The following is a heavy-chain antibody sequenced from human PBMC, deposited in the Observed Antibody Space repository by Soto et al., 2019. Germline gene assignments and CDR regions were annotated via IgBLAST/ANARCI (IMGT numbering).Heavy chain of an antibody. J-gene: IGHJ6*02. CDR3: ASGFNKWGTYYYYVMDV. Sequence: SETLSLTCAVYGGFLSESYCPWIRQPPGKGLEWIGEINHSGSTNYNPSLKSRVTMSVDTSKNQFSLRLSSVTAADTAVEYCASGFNKWGTYYYYVMDVWGQGSTVNVSS. CDR1: GGFLSESY. CDR2: INHSGST. D-gene: IGHD3-16*01. V-gene: IGHV4-34*01.